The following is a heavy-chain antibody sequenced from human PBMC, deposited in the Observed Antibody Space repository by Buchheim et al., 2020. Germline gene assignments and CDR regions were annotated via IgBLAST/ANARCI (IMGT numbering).Heavy chain of an antibody. J-gene: IGHJ4*02. CDR1: GFTFSNYI. V-gene: IGHV3-23*01. Sequence: EVQLLESGGGLVQPGGSLRLSCAASGFTFSNYIMSWVRQAPGKGLEWVSAMSGVGGTTYYADSVKGRFTIFRDNSKNTLYLPMNSLRAEDTAEYYCAKAVNNSWYVFDYWGQGAL. CDR3: AKAVNNSWYVFDY. D-gene: IGHD6-13*01. CDR2: MSGVGGTT.